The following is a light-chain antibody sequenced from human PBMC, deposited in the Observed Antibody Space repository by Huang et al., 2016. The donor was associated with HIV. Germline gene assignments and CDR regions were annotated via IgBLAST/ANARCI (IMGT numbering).Light chain of an antibody. CDR3: QQYGSSPPMYT. CDR1: QSVSSSN. Sequence: IVLTQSPGTLSLSPGERATLSCRASQSVSSSNLAWYQQKPGQAPRLLIYGASSRATGIPDRFSGSGSGTDFTLTISRLEPEDFAVYYCQQYGSSPPMYTFGQGTKLEIK. J-gene: IGKJ2*01. CDR2: GAS. V-gene: IGKV3-20*01.